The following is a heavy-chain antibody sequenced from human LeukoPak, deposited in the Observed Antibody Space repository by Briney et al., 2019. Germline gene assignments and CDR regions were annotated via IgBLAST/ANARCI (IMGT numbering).Heavy chain of an antibody. Sequence: SVKVSCKASGYTFTSYAISWVRQAPGQGLEWMGGIIPIFGTANYAQKFQGRVTITADESTSTAYMELSSLRSEDTAVYYCARDKSDDFWSGYYPFDYWGQGTLVTVSS. D-gene: IGHD3-3*01. J-gene: IGHJ4*02. CDR1: GYTFTSYA. CDR3: ARDKSDDFWSGYYPFDY. V-gene: IGHV1-69*13. CDR2: IIPIFGTA.